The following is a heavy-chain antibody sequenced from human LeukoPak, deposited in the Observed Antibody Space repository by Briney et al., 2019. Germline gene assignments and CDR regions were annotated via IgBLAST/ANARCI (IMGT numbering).Heavy chain of an antibody. Sequence: GGSLRLSCAASGFTFSSYWMSWVRQAPGKGLEWVDNIKQDGSEKYYVDSVKGRFTISRGNAKNSLYLQMNSLRAEDTAVYYCARGPYYYDSSGYYFDYWGQGTLVTVSS. D-gene: IGHD3-22*01. CDR1: GFTFSSYW. CDR2: IKQDGSEK. J-gene: IGHJ4*02. CDR3: ARGPYYYDSSGYYFDY. V-gene: IGHV3-7*01.